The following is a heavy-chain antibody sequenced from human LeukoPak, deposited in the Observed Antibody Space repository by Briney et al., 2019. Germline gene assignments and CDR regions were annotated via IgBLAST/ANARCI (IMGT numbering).Heavy chain of an antibody. CDR3: ARGDYYGSGSYHY. J-gene: IGHJ4*02. CDR2: IYSGGST. D-gene: IGHD3-10*01. CDR1: GFTFSDHY. Sequence: PGGSLRLSCAASGFTFSDHYIDWVRQAPGKGLEWVSVIYSGGSTYYADSVKGRFTISRDNSKNTLYLQMNSLRAEDTAVYYCARGDYYGSGSYHYWGQGTLVTVSS. V-gene: IGHV3-66*01.